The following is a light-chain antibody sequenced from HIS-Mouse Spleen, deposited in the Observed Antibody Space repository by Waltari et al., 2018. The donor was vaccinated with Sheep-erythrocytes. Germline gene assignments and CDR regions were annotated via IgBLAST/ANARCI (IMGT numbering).Light chain of an antibody. V-gene: IGLV1-44*01. Sequence: QSVLTQPPSASGTPGQRVTISCSGSSSNIGSNTVNWYQQLPGTAPKLLIYSNNRRPSGVPARFSGSKSGTSASLAISGLQSEDEADYYCAAWDDSLKEVFGGGTKLTVL. CDR3: AAWDDSLKEV. J-gene: IGLJ3*02. CDR1: SSNIGSNT. CDR2: SNN.